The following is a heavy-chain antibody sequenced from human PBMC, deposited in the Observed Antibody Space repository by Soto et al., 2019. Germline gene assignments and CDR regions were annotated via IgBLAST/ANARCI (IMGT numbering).Heavy chain of an antibody. CDR2: IYPDDSDT. Sequence: GASLKISCKGSGYSLTSYWIAWVRQMPGEGLESMGIIYPDDSDTRYSPSFQGQVTISVDKSISTAYLQWTSLRASDTAIYYCARHGKVSSKTNYFDSWGQGALVTVYS. V-gene: IGHV5-51*01. J-gene: IGHJ4*02. CDR3: ARHGKVSSKTNYFDS. CDR1: GYSLTSYW. D-gene: IGHD1-1*01.